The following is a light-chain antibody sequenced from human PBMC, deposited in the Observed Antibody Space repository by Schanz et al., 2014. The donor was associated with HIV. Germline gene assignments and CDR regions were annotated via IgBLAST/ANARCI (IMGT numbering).Light chain of an antibody. CDR3: QYFGNSGGT. Sequence: EIVLTQSPGTLSLSPGERATLSCRASQTVSSHFLAWYQQKPGQAPRLLIFGASNRATGFPDRFSGSASGTDFTLTISRVEPEDFAVYYCQYFGNSGGTFGGGTKVEIK. V-gene: IGKV3-20*01. J-gene: IGKJ4*01. CDR2: GAS. CDR1: QTVSSHF.